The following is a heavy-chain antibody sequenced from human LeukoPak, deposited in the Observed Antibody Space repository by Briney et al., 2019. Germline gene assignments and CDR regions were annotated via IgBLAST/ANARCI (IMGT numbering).Heavy chain of an antibody. J-gene: IGHJ4*02. Sequence: GGSLRLSCAASGFSISNDWMSWVRQAPGKGLEWVACVKRRSAGETTDYAERVKGRFTISRDDSKNTLYLQMNSLKTEDTAVYYCTLIQGWGSGSYYRDFWGQGTLVTVSS. CDR1: GFSISNDW. CDR3: TLIQGWGSGSYYRDF. D-gene: IGHD3-10*01. V-gene: IGHV3-15*01. CDR2: VKRRSAGETT.